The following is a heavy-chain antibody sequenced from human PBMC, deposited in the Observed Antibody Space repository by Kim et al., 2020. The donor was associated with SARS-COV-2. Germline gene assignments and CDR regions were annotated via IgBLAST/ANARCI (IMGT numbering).Heavy chain of an antibody. J-gene: IGHJ6*02. CDR3: AKELVVINKYYYYGMDV. D-gene: IGHD3-22*01. V-gene: IGHV3-30*02. Sequence: GKGRFTISRDNSKNTLYLQMNSLRAEDTAVYYCAKELVVINKYYYYGMDVWGQGTTVTVSS.